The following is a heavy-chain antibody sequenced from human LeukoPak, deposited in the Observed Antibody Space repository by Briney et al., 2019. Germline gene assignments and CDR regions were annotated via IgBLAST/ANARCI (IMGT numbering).Heavy chain of an antibody. CDR3: VKTRYCSGGSCYPYYFDY. Sequence: ASVKVSCKASGYTFTSYYMRWVRQAPGQGLEWMGIINPSGGSTSYAQKFQGRVTMTRDMSTSTVYMELSSLRSEDTAVYYCVKTRYCSGGSCYPYYFDYWGQGTLVTVSS. J-gene: IGHJ4*02. D-gene: IGHD2-15*01. CDR1: GYTFTSYY. CDR2: INPSGGST. V-gene: IGHV1-46*01.